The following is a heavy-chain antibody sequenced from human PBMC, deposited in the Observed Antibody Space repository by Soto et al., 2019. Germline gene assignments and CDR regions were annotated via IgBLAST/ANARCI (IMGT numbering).Heavy chain of an antibody. V-gene: IGHV3-48*01. CDR3: AKDDRLSGGYYYGSGSPNYFDY. CDR1: GFTFSSYS. CDR2: ISSSSSTI. Sequence: PGGSLRLSCAASGFTFSSYSMNWVRQAPGKGLEWVSYISSSSSTIYYADSVKGRFTISRDNSKNTLYLQMNSLRAEDTAVYYCAKDDRLSGGYYYGSGSPNYFDYWGQGTLVTVPQ. J-gene: IGHJ4*02. D-gene: IGHD3-10*01.